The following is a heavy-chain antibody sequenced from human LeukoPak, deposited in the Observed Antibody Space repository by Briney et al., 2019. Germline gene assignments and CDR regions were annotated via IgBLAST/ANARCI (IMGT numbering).Heavy chain of an antibody. J-gene: IGHJ4*02. Sequence: SVKVSCKASGGTFSSYAISWVRQAPGQGLEWMGRIIPILGIANYAQKFQGRVTITADESTSTAYMELSSLRSEDTAVYYCARAPTYYYDSSGLDYWGQGTLVTVSS. CDR1: GGTFSSYA. V-gene: IGHV1-69*04. CDR2: IIPILGIA. CDR3: ARAPTYYYDSSGLDY. D-gene: IGHD3-22*01.